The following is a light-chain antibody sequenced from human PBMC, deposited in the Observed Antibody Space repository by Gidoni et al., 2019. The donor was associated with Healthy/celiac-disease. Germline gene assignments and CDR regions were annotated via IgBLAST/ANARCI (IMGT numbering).Light chain of an antibody. CDR2: AAS. Sequence: DIQMTQSPSSLSASVGDRVTITCRLSQSISSYLNWYQQKPGKAPKLLIYAASSLQSGVPSRFSGSGSGTDFTLTISSLQPEDFATYYCQQSYSTLGAFGQGTKVEIK. CDR1: QSISSY. V-gene: IGKV1-39*01. J-gene: IGKJ1*01. CDR3: QQSYSTLGA.